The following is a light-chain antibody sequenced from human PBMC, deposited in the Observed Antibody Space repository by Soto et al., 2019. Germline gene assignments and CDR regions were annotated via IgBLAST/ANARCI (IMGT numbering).Light chain of an antibody. Sequence: QSALTQPRSVSGSPGQSVTISCTGTSSDVGAYNCVSWYQQHPGKAPRLMINDVTKRPSGVPDRFSGSKSGSTASLTISGLQAEDEADYYCCSYAGSNTHVVFGGGTKLTVL. J-gene: IGLJ2*01. CDR3: CSYAGSNTHVV. CDR2: DVT. CDR1: SSDVGAYNC. V-gene: IGLV2-11*01.